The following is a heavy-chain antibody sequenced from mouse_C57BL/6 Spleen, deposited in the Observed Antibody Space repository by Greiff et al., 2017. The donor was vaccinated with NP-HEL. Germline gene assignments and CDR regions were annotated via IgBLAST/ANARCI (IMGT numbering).Heavy chain of an antibody. Sequence: EVQLVESGGGLVKPGGSLKLSCAASGFTFSDYGMHWVRQAPEKGLEWVAYISSGSSTIYYADTVKGRFTISRDNAKNTLFLQMTSLRSEDTAMYYCARLDYGYEGPFDYWGQGTTLTVSS. CDR2: ISSGSSTI. V-gene: IGHV5-17*01. D-gene: IGHD2-2*01. CDR1: GFTFSDYG. J-gene: IGHJ2*01. CDR3: ARLDYGYEGPFDY.